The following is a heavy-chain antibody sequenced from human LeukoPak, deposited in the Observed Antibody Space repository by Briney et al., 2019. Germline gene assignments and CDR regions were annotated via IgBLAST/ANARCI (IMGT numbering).Heavy chain of an antibody. V-gene: IGHV3-7*02. J-gene: IGHJ4*02. CDR3: VSQLDRTLGY. CDR1: GFTFSNYW. Sequence: PGGSLRLSCATSGFTFSNYWMAWVRQAPGKGLEWMGNIKQDGSEKRYVDSVKGRFTFTRDNAKKSAYLQMNSLRADDTAVYYCVSQLDRTLGYWGQGTVVTVSS. D-gene: IGHD2-2*01. CDR2: IKQDGSEK.